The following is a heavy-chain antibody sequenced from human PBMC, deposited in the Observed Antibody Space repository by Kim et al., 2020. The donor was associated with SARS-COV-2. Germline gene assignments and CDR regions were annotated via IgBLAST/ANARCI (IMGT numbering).Heavy chain of an antibody. D-gene: IGHD6-19*01. J-gene: IGHJ4*02. CDR2: ITGSGGST. CDR3: AKKAVADTPPLH. Sequence: GGSLRLSCAASGFTFSNYAMSWVRQVPGKGLEWVSGITGSGGSTYYADSVKGRFTISRDNSKSTLYLQMNSLRVEDTAVYYCAKKAVADTPPLHWGQGTLVTVSS. V-gene: IGHV3-23*01. CDR1: GFTFSNYA.